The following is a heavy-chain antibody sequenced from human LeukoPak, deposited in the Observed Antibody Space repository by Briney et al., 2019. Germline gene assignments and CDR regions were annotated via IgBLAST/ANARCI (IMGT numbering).Heavy chain of an antibody. Sequence: KASETLPLTCTVSGGSISSYYWSWIRQPAGKGLEWIGRIYTSGSTNYNPSLKSRVTMSVDTSKNQFSLKLSSVTAADTAVYYCARGASSVGWSGYYDYWGQGTLVTVSS. D-gene: IGHD3-3*01. CDR2: IYTSGST. J-gene: IGHJ4*02. V-gene: IGHV4-4*07. CDR1: GGSISSYY. CDR3: ARGASSVGWSGYYDY.